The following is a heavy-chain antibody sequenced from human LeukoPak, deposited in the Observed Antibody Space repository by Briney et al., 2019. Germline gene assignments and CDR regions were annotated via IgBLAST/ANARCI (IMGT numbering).Heavy chain of an antibody. V-gene: IGHV3-23*01. CDR2: INDNGAGT. Sequence: GGSLRLSCAASGFTFSSYAMSGVRQAPGKGLRGVSTINDNGAGTYYADSVKGRFTISRGNSYNTVSLQMNSLRDEETAVYYCAITQRVATIRVGAFDIWGQGTLVTVSS. CDR3: AITQRVATIRVGAFDI. J-gene: IGHJ3*02. CDR1: GFTFSSYA. D-gene: IGHD5-24*01.